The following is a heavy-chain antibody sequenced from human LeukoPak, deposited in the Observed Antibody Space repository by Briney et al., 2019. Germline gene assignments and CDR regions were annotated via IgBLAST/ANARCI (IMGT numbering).Heavy chain of an antibody. Sequence: GGSLGLSCVASGFTFSNYWMSWVRQAPGEGLEWVANMKQDGSEKYYVDSVKGRFTISRDNAKNSLDLHMNSLRAEDTAVYYCARDRPGYFDLWGRGTLVTVSS. V-gene: IGHV3-7*03. J-gene: IGHJ2*01. CDR2: MKQDGSEK. CDR3: ARDRPGYFDL. CDR1: GFTFSNYW.